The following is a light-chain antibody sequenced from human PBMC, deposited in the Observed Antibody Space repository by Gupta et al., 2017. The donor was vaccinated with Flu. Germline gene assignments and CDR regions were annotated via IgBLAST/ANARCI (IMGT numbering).Light chain of an antibody. V-gene: IGKV1-39*01. Sequence: DIQMTQSPFSLSASVGDRVTITCRASQSISSYLNWYQQKPGKAPKLLIYAASSLQSGVPSRFSGSGSGTDFTLTISSLQPEDFATYYCQQSYSTPLTFGRGTKLEIK. CDR3: QQSYSTPLT. CDR2: AAS. CDR1: QSISSY. J-gene: IGKJ2*01.